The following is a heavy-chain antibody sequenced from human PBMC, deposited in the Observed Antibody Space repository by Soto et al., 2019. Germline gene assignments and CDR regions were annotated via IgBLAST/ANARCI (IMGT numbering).Heavy chain of an antibody. CDR2: ISSGSSTI. Sequence: GGSLRLSCAASGFSFSSYSMNWVRQAPGKGLEWVSYISSGSSTIYYADTVKGRFTISRYNAKNSLYLQMNSLRVEDTAVYYCARVQTTSWSFKWFDRWGQGSLVTVSS. CDR3: ARVQTTSWSFKWFDR. V-gene: IGHV3-48*01. D-gene: IGHD1-7*01. CDR1: GFSFSSYS. J-gene: IGHJ5*02.